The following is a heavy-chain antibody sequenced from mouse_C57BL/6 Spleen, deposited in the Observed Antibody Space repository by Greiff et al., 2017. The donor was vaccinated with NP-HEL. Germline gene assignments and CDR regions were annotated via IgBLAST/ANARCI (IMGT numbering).Heavy chain of an antibody. CDR1: GYAFSSYW. D-gene: IGHD1-1*01. CDR2: IYPGDGDT. Sequence: VQLQQSGAELVKPGASVKISCKASGYAFSSYWMNWVKQRPGKGLEWIGQIYPGDGDTNSNGKFKGKATLTADKSSSTAYMQLSSLTSEDSAVFFCARENYYGSAMDYWGQGTSVTVSS. CDR3: ARENYYGSAMDY. V-gene: IGHV1-80*01. J-gene: IGHJ4*01.